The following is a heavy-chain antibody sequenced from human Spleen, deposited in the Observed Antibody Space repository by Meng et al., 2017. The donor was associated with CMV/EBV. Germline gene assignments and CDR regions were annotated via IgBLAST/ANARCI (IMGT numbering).Heavy chain of an antibody. D-gene: IGHD3-10*01. V-gene: IGHV3-11*01. CDR2: ISSRGSTI. CDR3: AKDTIRFGFDY. CDR1: GFTFSDYY. Sequence: SWPASGFTFSDYYMSWIRQAPGKGLEWVSYISSRGSTIYYEDSVKGRFTISRDNSKNTLYLQMNSLRAEDTAVYYCAKDTIRFGFDYWGQGTLVTVSS. J-gene: IGHJ4*02.